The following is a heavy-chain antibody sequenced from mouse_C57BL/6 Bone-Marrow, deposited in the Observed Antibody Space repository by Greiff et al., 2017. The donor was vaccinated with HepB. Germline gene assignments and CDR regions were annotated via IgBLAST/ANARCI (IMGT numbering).Heavy chain of an antibody. V-gene: IGHV14-4*01. CDR1: GFNIKDDY. CDR3: TTGGLLRGYFDY. CDR2: IDPENGDT. Sequence: EVQGVESGAELVRPGASVKLSCTASGFNIKDDYMHWVKQRPEQGLEWIGWIDPENGDTEYASKFQGKATITADTSSNTAYLQLSSLTSEDTAVYYCTTGGLLRGYFDYWGQGTTLTVSS. D-gene: IGHD1-1*01. J-gene: IGHJ2*01.